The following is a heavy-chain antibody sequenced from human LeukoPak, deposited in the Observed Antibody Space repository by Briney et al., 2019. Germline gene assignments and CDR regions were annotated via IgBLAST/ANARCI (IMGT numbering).Heavy chain of an antibody. CDR1: GGSISSYY. Sequence: SQTLSLTCTVSGGSISSYYWSWIRQPPGKGLEWIGYIFYSGSTNYNPSLKSRVTMSVDTSKNQLSLKLRSVTAADTAVYYRARQRGRWDSFDYWGQGTLVTVSS. CDR2: IFYSGST. J-gene: IGHJ4*02. V-gene: IGHV4-59*08. D-gene: IGHD1-26*01. CDR3: ARQRGRWDSFDY.